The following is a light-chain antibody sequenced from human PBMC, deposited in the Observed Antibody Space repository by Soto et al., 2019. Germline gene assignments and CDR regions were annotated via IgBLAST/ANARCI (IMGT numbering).Light chain of an antibody. CDR2: EGT. V-gene: IGLV2-23*03. J-gene: IGLJ3*02. Sequence: QSALTQPASVSGSPGQSITISCTGTNRDVGTHNFVSWYQHHPGQAPKLIIFEGTKRPSGVSDRFSASTSDDTASLTVSRVQTEDEADYYCSSYGGSGSVVFGGGTKLTVL. CDR1: NRDVGTHNF. CDR3: SSYGGSGSVV.